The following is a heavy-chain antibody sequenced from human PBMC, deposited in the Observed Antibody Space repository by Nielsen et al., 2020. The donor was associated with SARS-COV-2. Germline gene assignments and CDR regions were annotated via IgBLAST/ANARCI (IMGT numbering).Heavy chain of an antibody. V-gene: IGHV3-30*03. J-gene: IGHJ4*02. CDR3: ARGVGYRDY. CDR2: ISYDGSNK. Sequence: GESPKISCAASGFTFSTFGMHWVRQVPGKGLEWVAVISYDGSNKFYTDSVKGRFTISRDNSKNTLYLQMNSLRAEDTAVYYCARGVGYRDYWGQGTLVTVSS. D-gene: IGHD5-12*01. CDR1: GFTFSTFG.